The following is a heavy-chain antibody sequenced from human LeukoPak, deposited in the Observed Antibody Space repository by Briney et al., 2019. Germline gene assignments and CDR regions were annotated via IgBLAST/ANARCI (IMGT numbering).Heavy chain of an antibody. D-gene: IGHD4-11*01. CDR2: ISSSSYI. V-gene: IGHV3-21*01. Sequence: GGSLRLSCAASGFTFSSYSMNWVRQAPGKGLEWVSFISSSSYIYYADSVKGRFTISRDNAKNSLYLQMNSLRAEDTAVYYCARVRSNYGSDAFDIWGQGTMVTVSS. CDR3: ARVRSNYGSDAFDI. CDR1: GFTFSSYS. J-gene: IGHJ3*02.